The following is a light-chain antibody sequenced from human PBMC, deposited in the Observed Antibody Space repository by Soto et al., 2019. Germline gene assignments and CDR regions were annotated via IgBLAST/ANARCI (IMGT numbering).Light chain of an antibody. Sequence: EILLTQSPGNLSLSPGERATLSCRASQSVSNNYLAWYQQKPGQAPRLLIYGASNRATGIPDRFSGSGSGTDFTLTISDVEPEDFEVYYCHQRQSWPRTFGQGTKVDIK. CDR3: HQRQSWPRT. J-gene: IGKJ1*01. CDR2: GAS. CDR1: QSVSNNY. V-gene: IGKV3-20*01.